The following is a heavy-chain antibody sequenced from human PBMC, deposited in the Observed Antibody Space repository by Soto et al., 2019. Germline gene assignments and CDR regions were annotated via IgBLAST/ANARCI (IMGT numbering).Heavy chain of an antibody. D-gene: IGHD3-10*01. CDR2: ISGSGDST. CDR3: AKTWYGDY. Sequence: EVQLLESGGGLVQPGGSLRLSCAASGFTFNNYAMIWVRQAPGKGLEWVSAISGSGDSTYYADSVKGRFTISRDNSKNTLYLQMNSLRAEDTAIYYCAKTWYGDYWGQGTLVTVSS. V-gene: IGHV3-23*01. CDR1: GFTFNNYA. J-gene: IGHJ4*02.